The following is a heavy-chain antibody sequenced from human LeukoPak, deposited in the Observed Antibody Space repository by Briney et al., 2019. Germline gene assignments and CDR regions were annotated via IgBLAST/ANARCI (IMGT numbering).Heavy chain of an antibody. CDR3: ARAGVKYYDSSGYYYYYYGMDV. J-gene: IGHJ6*02. D-gene: IGHD3-22*01. Sequence: PGGSLRLSCAASGFTVSSNYMSWVRQAPGKGLEWVSVIYSGGSTYYADSVKGRFTISRHNSKNTLYLQMNSLRAEDTAVYYCARAGVKYYDSSGYYYYYYGMDVWGQGTTVTVSS. CDR2: IYSGGST. CDR1: GFTVSSNY. V-gene: IGHV3-53*04.